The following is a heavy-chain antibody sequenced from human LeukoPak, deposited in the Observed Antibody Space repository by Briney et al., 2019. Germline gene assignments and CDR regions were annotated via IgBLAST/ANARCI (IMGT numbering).Heavy chain of an antibody. CDR1: GYTFTGNY. CDR2: INPNSGGT. J-gene: IGHJ6*04. V-gene: IGHV1-2*02. Sequence: ASVTVCCTASGYTFTGNYMHLVRQAPGPGIELMGWINPNSGGTNYEQKFQGRVTMTRDRSISTAYMELSRLRSDDTAVYYCAKAMVRGLVDVWGKGTTVTVSS. D-gene: IGHD3-10*01. CDR3: AKAMVRGLVDV.